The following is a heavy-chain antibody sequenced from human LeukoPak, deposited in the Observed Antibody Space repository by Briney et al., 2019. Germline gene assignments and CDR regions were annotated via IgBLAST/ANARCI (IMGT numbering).Heavy chain of an antibody. D-gene: IGHD6-19*01. J-gene: IGHJ4*02. CDR1: GFTFTTYA. CDR3: AREAHSSGWPLDY. Sequence: GGSLRPSCAASGFTFTTYAIHWVRQAPGKGLEFVSAINDNGYSTFYANSVKGRFTVSRDNSKNTAYLQMGSLRAEDLAVYYCAREAHSSGWPLDYWGQGTLVSVSS. V-gene: IGHV3-64*01. CDR2: INDNGYST.